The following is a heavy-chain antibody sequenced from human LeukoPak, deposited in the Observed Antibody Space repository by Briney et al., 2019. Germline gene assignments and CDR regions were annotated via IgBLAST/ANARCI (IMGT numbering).Heavy chain of an antibody. V-gene: IGHV3-23*01. D-gene: IGHD4-17*01. CDR2: ASGSGGST. CDR1: GFTFTSYA. Sequence: GGSLRLSCAASGFTFTSYAMSWVRQAPGKGLEWVSAASGSGGSTFYADPVKGRFTISRDNSKDTLYLQMNSLRDEDTAVYYCAKRPSDYGDYVTYFDYWGQGTLVTVSS. J-gene: IGHJ4*02. CDR3: AKRPSDYGDYVTYFDY.